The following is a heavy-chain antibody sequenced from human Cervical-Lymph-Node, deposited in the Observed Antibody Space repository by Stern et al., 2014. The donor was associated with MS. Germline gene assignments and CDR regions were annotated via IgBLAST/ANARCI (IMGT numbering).Heavy chain of an antibody. CDR1: GGTFSSHA. J-gene: IGHJ3*02. CDR2: IIPMFATG. CDR3: AREMGGIPLRHDAIHI. V-gene: IGHV1-69*15. D-gene: IGHD3-16*02. Sequence: DQLVESGAELKKPGSSVKVSCKVSGGTFSSHAISWVRQAPGQGLEWMGTIIPMFATGVDAQKFQGRVTITADESTNTAYMELSSLRSEDTAVYYCAREMGGIPLRHDAIHIWGQGTMVTVSS.